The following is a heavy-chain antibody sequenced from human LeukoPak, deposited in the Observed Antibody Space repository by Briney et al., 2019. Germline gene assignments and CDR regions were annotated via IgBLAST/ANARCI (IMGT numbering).Heavy chain of an antibody. D-gene: IGHD2-15*01. CDR1: GWIFLSYS. V-gene: IGHV3-21*01. CDR2: INNRSYI. Sequence: GGSVRLSCLATGWIFLSYSMNWVGQAAGRGVEGVGAINNRSYIFSADSVKGRFTISRDNDKNSVYLQMNSLRAEDTAVYYCAREGGYCYGASCRFFDSWGQGTLLTVSS. J-gene: IGHJ4*02. CDR3: AREGGYCYGASCRFFDS.